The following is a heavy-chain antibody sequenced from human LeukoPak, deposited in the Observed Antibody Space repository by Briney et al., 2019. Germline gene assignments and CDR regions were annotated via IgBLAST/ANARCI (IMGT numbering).Heavy chain of an antibody. CDR1: GYSFTSYW. J-gene: IGHJ5*02. Sequence: GESLKISCKGSGYSFTSYWIGWVRQMPGKGLEWMGIIYPGDSDTRYSPSFQGQVTISADKSISTAYLQWSSLKASDTAMYYCARLLGVVPAAISWFDPWGQGTLVTVSS. CDR2: IYPGDSDT. CDR3: ARLLGVVPAAISWFDP. D-gene: IGHD2-2*02. V-gene: IGHV5-51*01.